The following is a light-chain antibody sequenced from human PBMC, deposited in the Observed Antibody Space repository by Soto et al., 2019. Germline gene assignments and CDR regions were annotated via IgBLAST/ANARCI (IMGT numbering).Light chain of an antibody. V-gene: IGKV3-20*01. CDR3: QHYTTSLLT. CDR2: GAS. Sequence: EIVLTQSPGTLSLSPGEGATLSCRASQNINNNYLAWYQQKPGQAPRLLIHGASSRATGIPDRFSGSGAGTDLTHTISRLEPEDFAVYYCQHYTTSLLTFGGGTKGEMK. J-gene: IGKJ4*01. CDR1: QNINNNY.